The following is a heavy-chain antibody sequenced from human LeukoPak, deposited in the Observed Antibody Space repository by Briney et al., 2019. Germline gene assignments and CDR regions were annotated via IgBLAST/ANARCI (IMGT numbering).Heavy chain of an antibody. CDR3: ARRAGAYSHPYDY. J-gene: IGHJ4*02. Sequence: SETLSLTCTVSGGSINSNNYYWGWIRQPPGKGLEWIGNIYYSGSTYYNPSLKSRLTISIDTSKNQFSLKLSSVTAADTAVYYCARRAGAYSHPYDYWGQGTLVTVSS. D-gene: IGHD4/OR15-4a*01. CDR2: IYYSGST. CDR1: GGSINSNNYY. V-gene: IGHV4-39*07.